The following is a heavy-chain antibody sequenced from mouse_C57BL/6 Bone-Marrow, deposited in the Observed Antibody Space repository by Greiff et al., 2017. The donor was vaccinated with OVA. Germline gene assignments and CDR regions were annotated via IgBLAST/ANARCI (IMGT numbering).Heavy chain of an antibody. CDR2: ISDGGSYT. CDR1: GFTFSSYA. CDR3: ARGASVPFAY. D-gene: IGHD6-1*01. Sequence: EVKLVESGGGLVKPGGSLKLSCAASGFTFSSYAMSWVSQTPEKRLEWVATISDGGSYTYYPDNVKGRFTISRDNAKNNLYLQMSHLKSEDTAMYYCARGASVPFAYWGQGTLVTVSA. J-gene: IGHJ3*01. V-gene: IGHV5-4*03.